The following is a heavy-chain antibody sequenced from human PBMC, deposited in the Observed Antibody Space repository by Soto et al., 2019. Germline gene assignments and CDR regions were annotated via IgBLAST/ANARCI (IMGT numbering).Heavy chain of an antibody. J-gene: IGHJ4*02. CDR2: IYYSGST. CDR1: GGSISSYY. D-gene: IGHD6-19*01. V-gene: IGHV4-59*01. Sequence: PSETLSLTCTVSGGSISSYYWSWFRQPPGRGLEWIGYIYYSGSTSYSPSLKSRVTISVDTSKNQFSLALTSVTAADTALYFCARYRRGTGWYYLDYWGQGILVTVSS. CDR3: ARYRRGTGWYYLDY.